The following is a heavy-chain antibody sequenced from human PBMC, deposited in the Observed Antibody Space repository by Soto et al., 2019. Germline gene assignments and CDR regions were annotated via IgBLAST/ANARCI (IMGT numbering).Heavy chain of an antibody. CDR2: INHSGST. Sequence: QVQLQQWGAGLLKPSETLSLTCAVYGGSFSGYYWSWIRQPPGKGLEWIGEINHSGSTNYNPSLKSRVTISVDTSKNQFSLKLSSVTAADTAVYYCASLPTMIAKRGFQHWGQGTLVTVSS. CDR1: GGSFSGYY. CDR3: ASLPTMIAKRGFQH. V-gene: IGHV4-34*01. D-gene: IGHD3-22*01. J-gene: IGHJ1*01.